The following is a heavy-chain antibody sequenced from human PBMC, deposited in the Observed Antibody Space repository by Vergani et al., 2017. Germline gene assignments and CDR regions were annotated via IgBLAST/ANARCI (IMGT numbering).Heavy chain of an antibody. CDR2: IHPADSDT. CDR1: GYSFTNYW. J-gene: IGHJ4*02. CDR3: ARLYGRDSSGSKYFDY. V-gene: IGHV5-51*01. D-gene: IGHD3-22*01. Sequence: EVQLVQSGAEVKKPGESLKISCQISGYSFTNYWIGWVRQMPGKGLEWMGIIHPADSDTRYSPSFQGQVTISVDKSISNAYLQRSSLRASDSAMYYCARLYGRDSSGSKYFDYWGQGTLVTVSS.